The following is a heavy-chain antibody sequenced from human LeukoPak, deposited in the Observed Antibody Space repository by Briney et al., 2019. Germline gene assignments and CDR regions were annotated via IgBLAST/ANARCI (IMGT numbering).Heavy chain of an antibody. CDR2: IYYSGST. J-gene: IGHJ3*02. V-gene: IGHV4-59*08. Sequence: PSETLSLTCTVSGGCISSYYWSWIRQPPGKGLEWIGYIYYSGSTNYNPSLKSRVTISVDTSKNQFSLKLSSVTAADTAVYYCARKTYYYAFDIWGQGTMVTVSS. CDR1: GGCISSYY. D-gene: IGHD3-10*01. CDR3: ARKTYYYAFDI.